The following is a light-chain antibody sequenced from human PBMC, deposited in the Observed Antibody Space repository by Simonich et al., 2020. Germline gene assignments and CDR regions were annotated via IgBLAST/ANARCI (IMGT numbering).Light chain of an antibody. CDR2: DAS. CDR1: QDISNY. Sequence: DIQMTQSPSSLSASVGDRVTITCQASQDISNYLNWSQQKPGKAPKLLIYDASNLETGVPSRFSGRGSGTDFTFTISSLQPEDIATYYCQQYDNLPFTFGPGTKVDIK. CDR3: QQYDNLPFT. V-gene: IGKV1-33*01. J-gene: IGKJ3*01.